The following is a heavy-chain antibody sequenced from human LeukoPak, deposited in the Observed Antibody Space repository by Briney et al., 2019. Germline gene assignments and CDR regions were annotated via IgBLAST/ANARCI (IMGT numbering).Heavy chain of an antibody. CDR3: ARQDCSSTSCYSLI. D-gene: IGHD2-2*01. J-gene: IGHJ4*02. Sequence: GEPLKISGKGSGSTFTSYWIGWFGQMPGKGLEWMGIIYPGDFDTRYSPSFQGQVTISADKYISTAYPQWNSLKASDTAMYLCARQDCSSTSCYSLIWGQGTLVTVSS. V-gene: IGHV5-51*01. CDR2: IYPGDFDT. CDR1: GSTFTSYW.